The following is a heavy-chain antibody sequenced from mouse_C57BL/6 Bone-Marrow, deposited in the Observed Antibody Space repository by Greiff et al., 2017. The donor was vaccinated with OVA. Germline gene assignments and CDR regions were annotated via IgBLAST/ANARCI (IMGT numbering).Heavy chain of an antibody. Sequence: EVQLVESGPELVKPGDSVKISCKASGYSFTGYFMNWVMQSHGKSLEWIGRINPYNGDTFYNQKFKGKATLTVDKSSSTAHMELRSLTSEDSAVYYCAKGSNYGFAYWGQGTLVTVSA. D-gene: IGHD2-5*01. V-gene: IGHV1-20*01. J-gene: IGHJ3*01. CDR3: AKGSNYGFAY. CDR2: INPYNGDT. CDR1: GYSFTGYF.